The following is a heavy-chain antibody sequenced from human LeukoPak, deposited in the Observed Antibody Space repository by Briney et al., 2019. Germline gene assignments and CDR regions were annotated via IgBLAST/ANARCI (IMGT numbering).Heavy chain of an antibody. Sequence: GGSLRLSCTASAFTFGDYAMSWVRQAPGKGLEWVGYIRSKAYGGTTENAASVKGRFTISRDDSKTIAYLQMNSLKIEDTAVYYCTRARYGSGSYSWFDYWGPGTLVTVSS. CDR1: AFTFGDYA. CDR2: IRSKAYGGTT. J-gene: IGHJ5*01. V-gene: IGHV3-49*04. D-gene: IGHD3-10*01. CDR3: TRARYGSGSYSWFDY.